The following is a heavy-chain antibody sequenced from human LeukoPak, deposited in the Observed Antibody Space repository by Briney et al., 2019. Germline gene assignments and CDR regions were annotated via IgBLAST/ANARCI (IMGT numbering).Heavy chain of an antibody. J-gene: IGHJ4*02. Sequence: SETLSLTCTVSGGSISSSSYYWGWIRQPPGKGLEWIGSIYYSGSTYYNPSLKSRVTISVDTSKNQFSLKLSSVTAADTAVYYCARGLPLIPWFDYWGQGTQVTVSS. V-gene: IGHV4-39*01. CDR1: GGSISSSSYY. CDR3: ARGLPLIPWFDY. D-gene: IGHD5-12*01. CDR2: IYYSGST.